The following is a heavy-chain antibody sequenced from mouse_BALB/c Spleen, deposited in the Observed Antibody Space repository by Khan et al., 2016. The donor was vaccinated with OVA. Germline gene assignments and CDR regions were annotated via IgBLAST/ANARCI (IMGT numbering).Heavy chain of an antibody. Sequence: QIQWVQSGPELVKPGASVRISCKASGYTFTTYYIHWVKQRPGQGLQWIGWIYPGSVNTQYNEQFKGKATLTAEKSSSTPYIQLSSLTSEDYAVYFCARDDYFVVDAMDYWGQGTSVTVSS. V-gene: IGHV1S56*01. D-gene: IGHD2-4*01. J-gene: IGHJ4*01. CDR3: ARDDYFVVDAMDY. CDR2: IYPGSVNT. CDR1: GYTFTTYY.